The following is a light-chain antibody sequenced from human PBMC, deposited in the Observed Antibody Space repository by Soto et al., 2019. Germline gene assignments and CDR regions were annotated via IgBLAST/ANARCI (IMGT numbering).Light chain of an antibody. CDR2: DTS. CDR3: HHRSDWPPAIT. Sequence: EIVLTQSPATLSLSPGERATVFCRASQRVSSSLAWYQLKAGQPPRLLIYDTSKRATGIPARFTGTGSGTDCTLTITTLEPEDSALYYCHHRSDWPPAITFGQGTRLEI. V-gene: IGKV3-11*01. CDR1: QRVSSS. J-gene: IGKJ5*01.